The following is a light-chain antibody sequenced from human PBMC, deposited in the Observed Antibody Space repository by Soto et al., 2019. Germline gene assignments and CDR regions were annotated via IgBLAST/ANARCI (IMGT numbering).Light chain of an antibody. Sequence: ESVLTQSPGTRSLSPGERATLSCRASQSVSSSYLAWYQQKPGQAPRLLIYGASSRATGIPDRFSGSGSGTDFTLTISRLEPEDFAAYYCQQYGSSPLTFGGGTKVDIK. CDR2: GAS. J-gene: IGKJ4*01. CDR3: QQYGSSPLT. CDR1: QSVSSSY. V-gene: IGKV3-20*01.